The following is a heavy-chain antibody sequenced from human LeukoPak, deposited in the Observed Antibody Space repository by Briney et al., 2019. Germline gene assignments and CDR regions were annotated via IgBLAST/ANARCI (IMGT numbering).Heavy chain of an antibody. D-gene: IGHD5-18*01. CDR1: GFTFSSHG. CDR2: IWYDGSNT. J-gene: IGHJ3*02. Sequence: PGGSLRLSCAASGFTFSSHGMHWVRQAPGKGLEWVAVIWYDGSNTYYADSVKGRFTISRDNSKNTLYLQMNSLRAEDTAVYYCARVRQQLWSYDAFDIWGQGTMVTVSS. CDR3: ARVRQQLWSYDAFDI. V-gene: IGHV3-33*01.